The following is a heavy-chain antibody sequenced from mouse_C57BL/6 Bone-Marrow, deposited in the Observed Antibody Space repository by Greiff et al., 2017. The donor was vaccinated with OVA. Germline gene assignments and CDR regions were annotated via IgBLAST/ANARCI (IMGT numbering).Heavy chain of an antibody. D-gene: IGHD2-5*01. CDR3: TRAGYSNLYYYAMYY. CDR1: GYTFTSYW. CDR2: IYPGNSDT. J-gene: IGHJ4*01. V-gene: IGHV1-5*01. Sequence: EVQLQQSGTVLARPGASVKMSCKTSGYTFTSYWMHWVKQRPGQGLEWIGAIYPGNSDTSYNQKFKGKAKLTAVTSASPAYMELSSLTNEDSAVYYFTRAGYSNLYYYAMYYWGQGPAVTVSS.